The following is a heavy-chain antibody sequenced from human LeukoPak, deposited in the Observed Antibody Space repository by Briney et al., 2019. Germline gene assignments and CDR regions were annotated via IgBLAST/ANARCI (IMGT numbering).Heavy chain of an antibody. D-gene: IGHD3-22*01. CDR1: GYTFTGYY. Sequence: GASVKVSCKASGYTFTGYYMHWVRQAPGQGLEWMGRINPNSGGTNYAQKFQGRVTMTRDTSISTAYMELSRLRSDDTAVYYCAGDLRGPYYYDSSGYYHNWFDPWGQGTLVTVSS. J-gene: IGHJ5*02. CDR2: INPNSGGT. V-gene: IGHV1-2*06. CDR3: AGDLRGPYYYDSSGYYHNWFDP.